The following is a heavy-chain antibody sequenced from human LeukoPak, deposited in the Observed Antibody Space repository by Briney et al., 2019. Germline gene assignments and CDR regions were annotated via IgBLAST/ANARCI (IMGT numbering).Heavy chain of an antibody. V-gene: IGHV4-38-2*02. J-gene: IGHJ4*02. CDR3: ARTGPWELGALWY. CDR1: GYSISSGYY. Sequence: SETLSLTCTVSGYSISSGYYWGWIRPPPGKGLEWIGSIYHSGSTYYNPSLKSRVTISVDTSKNQFSLKLSSVTAADTAVYYCARTGPWELGALWYWGQGTLVTVSS. CDR2: IYHSGST. D-gene: IGHD7-27*01.